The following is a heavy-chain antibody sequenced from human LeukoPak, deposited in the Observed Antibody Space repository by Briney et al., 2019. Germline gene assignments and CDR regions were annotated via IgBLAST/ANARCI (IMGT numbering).Heavy chain of an antibody. CDR3: AKCRGSYSTEPFDY. CDR1: GFTFSSYA. J-gene: IGHJ4*02. V-gene: IGHV3-23*01. D-gene: IGHD1-26*01. CDR2: ISGSGGST. Sequence: GGSLRLSCAASGFTFSSYAMSWVRQAPGKGLEWVSAISGSGGSTYYADSVKGRFTISRDNSKNTLYLQMNGLRAEDTAVYYCAKCRGSYSTEPFDYWGQGTLVTVSS.